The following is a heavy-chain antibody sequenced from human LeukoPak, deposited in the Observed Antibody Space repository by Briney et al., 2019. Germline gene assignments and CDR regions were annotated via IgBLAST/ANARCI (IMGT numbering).Heavy chain of an antibody. Sequence: TSETLSLTCTVSGDSIIRSRYYWGWIRQPPGKGLEWFGSIYYSGSTYYNPSLKSRVTISVDTSKNQFSLKLSSVTAADTAIYYCARQGGYCSSTSCFPNYYYFYYYMDVWGKGTTVIVSS. D-gene: IGHD2-2*03. CDR1: GDSIIRSRYY. J-gene: IGHJ6*03. CDR3: ARQGGYCSSTSCFPNYYYFYYYMDV. V-gene: IGHV4-39*01. CDR2: IYYSGST.